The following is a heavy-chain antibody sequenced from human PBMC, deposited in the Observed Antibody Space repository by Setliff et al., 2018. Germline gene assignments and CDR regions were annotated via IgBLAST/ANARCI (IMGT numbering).Heavy chain of an antibody. CDR2: ISSSGSTI. Sequence: GGSLRLSCAASGFTFSRYEMNWVRQAPGKGLEWVSYISSSGSTIYYADSVKGRFTISRDNAKNSLYLQMNSLRAEDTAVYFCARHNTNLQPNDYWGQGTLVTVS. J-gene: IGHJ4*02. D-gene: IGHD1-1*01. CDR3: ARHNTNLQPNDY. V-gene: IGHV3-48*03. CDR1: GFTFSRYE.